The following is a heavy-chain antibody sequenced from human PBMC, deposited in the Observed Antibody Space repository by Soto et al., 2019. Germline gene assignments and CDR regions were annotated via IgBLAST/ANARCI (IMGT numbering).Heavy chain of an antibody. Sequence: QVQLEQSGAEVKKPGSSVKVSCKASGGTLSDHGVAWLRQAPGQGLEWMGGTIPVFNPAKYAQKFQGRVTVTADKFTNIAYMELTSLRSEDTSFYFCARGVYGSGNYYTGPSAFAIWGQGTMVIVSS. CDR1: GGTLSDHG. D-gene: IGHD3-10*01. CDR3: ARGVYGSGNYYTGPSAFAI. J-gene: IGHJ3*02. V-gene: IGHV1-69*06. CDR2: TIPVFNPA.